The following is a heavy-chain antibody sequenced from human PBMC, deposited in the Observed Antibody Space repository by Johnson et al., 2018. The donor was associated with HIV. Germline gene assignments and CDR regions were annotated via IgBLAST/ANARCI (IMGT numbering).Heavy chain of an antibody. J-gene: IGHJ3*02. CDR1: GFTFSSYG. CDR2: IWYDGSNK. D-gene: IGHD3-22*01. CDR3: AKSSGDGFYDRGRNAFDI. Sequence: QVHLVESGGGVVQPGRSLRLSCAASGFTFSSYGMHWVRQAPGKGLEWVAVIWYDGSNKYYADSVKGRFTISRDNSKNTLYLQMNSLRAEDTAVYYCAKSSGDGFYDRGRNAFDIWGQGTMVTVSS. V-gene: IGHV3-33*06.